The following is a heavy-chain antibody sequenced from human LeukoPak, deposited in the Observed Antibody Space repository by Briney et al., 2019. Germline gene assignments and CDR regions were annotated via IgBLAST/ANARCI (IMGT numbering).Heavy chain of an antibody. D-gene: IGHD3-22*01. Sequence: PGGSLRLSCAASGFTFSSYWMSWVRQAPGKGLEWVANIKQDGSEKYYVDSVKGRFTISRDNAKNSLYLQMNSLRAEDTAVYYCASDYYDSSIRFDYWGQGTPVTVSS. CDR1: GFTFSSYW. CDR2: IKQDGSEK. J-gene: IGHJ4*02. CDR3: ASDYYDSSIRFDY. V-gene: IGHV3-7*01.